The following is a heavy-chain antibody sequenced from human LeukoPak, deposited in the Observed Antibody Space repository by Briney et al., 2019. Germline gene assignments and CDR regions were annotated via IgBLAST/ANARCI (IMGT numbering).Heavy chain of an antibody. CDR2: MNPNSGNT. Sequence: ASVKVSCKASGYTFTSYDINWVRQATGQGLEWMGWMNPNSGNTGYAQKFQGRVTMTRNISISTAYMELSSLRSEDTAVYYCARGLVRGSYYYYGMDVWGQGTTVTVSS. J-gene: IGHJ6*02. CDR1: GYTFTSYD. V-gene: IGHV1-8*01. CDR3: ARGLVRGSYYYYGMDV. D-gene: IGHD3-10*01.